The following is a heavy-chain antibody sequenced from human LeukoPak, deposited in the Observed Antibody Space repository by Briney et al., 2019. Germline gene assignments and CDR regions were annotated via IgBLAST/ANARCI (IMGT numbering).Heavy chain of an antibody. CDR3: ARDRFGMTTHFGY. Sequence: SETLSLTCTVPGGSVSGYYWTWIRQPPGKGLEWIGYIYYSGSTNYNPSLKSRVAMSVDTSKNQFSLKLTSVTAADTAIYYCARDRFGMTTHFGYWGPGTLVTVSS. J-gene: IGHJ4*02. CDR2: IYYSGST. CDR1: GGSVSGYY. V-gene: IGHV4-59*02. D-gene: IGHD3-10*01.